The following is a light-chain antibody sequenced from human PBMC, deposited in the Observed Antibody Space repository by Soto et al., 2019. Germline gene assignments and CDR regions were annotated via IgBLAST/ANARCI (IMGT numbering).Light chain of an antibody. Sequence: EIVLTQSPGILSLSPGERASLCCWASQSISSSFLAWYQQKPGRAPRLLIYGASSRATGIPDRFSGTGSETDFTLTISRLEPEDFAVYYCQQYDNSPITFGQGTRLEIK. CDR1: QSISSSF. J-gene: IGKJ5*01. CDR2: GAS. CDR3: QQYDNSPIT. V-gene: IGKV3-20*01.